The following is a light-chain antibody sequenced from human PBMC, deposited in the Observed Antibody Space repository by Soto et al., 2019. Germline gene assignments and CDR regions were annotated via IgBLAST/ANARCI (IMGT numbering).Light chain of an antibody. J-gene: IGKJ1*01. Sequence: EIVLTQSPGTLSLSLGERATLSCRASQSISSSYLAWYQQKPGQAPRLLIYGASSRATGIPDGFSGSGSGTDFTLTISRLEPEDFAVYYCQQYGRTFGQGTKVEIK. V-gene: IGKV3-20*01. CDR2: GAS. CDR1: QSISSSY. CDR3: QQYGRT.